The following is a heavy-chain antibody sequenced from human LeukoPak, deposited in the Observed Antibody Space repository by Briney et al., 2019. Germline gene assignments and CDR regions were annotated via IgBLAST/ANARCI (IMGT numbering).Heavy chain of an antibody. CDR3: ARGEQWLALGFDY. CDR1: GGSISSSSYY. J-gene: IGHJ4*02. Sequence: SETLSLTCTVSGGSISSSSYYWGWIRQPPGKGLEWIGSIYYSGSTYYNPSLKSRVTISVDTSKNQFSLKLSSVTAADTAVYYCARGEQWLALGFDYWGQGTLVTVSS. V-gene: IGHV4-39*01. CDR2: IYYSGST. D-gene: IGHD6-19*01.